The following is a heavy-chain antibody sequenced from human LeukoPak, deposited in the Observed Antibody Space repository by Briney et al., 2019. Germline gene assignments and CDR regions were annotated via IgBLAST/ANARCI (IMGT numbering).Heavy chain of an antibody. CDR1: GGSISSSNW. V-gene: IGHV4-4*02. J-gene: IGHJ4*02. Sequence: KPSETPSLTCAVSGGSISSSNWWSWVRQPPGKGLEWIGEIYHSGSTNYNPSLKSRVTISVDKSKNQFSLKLSSVTAADTAVYYCARQGRAAAGTRYFDYWGQGTLVTVSS. CDR2: IYHSGST. CDR3: ARQGRAAAGTRYFDY. D-gene: IGHD6-13*01.